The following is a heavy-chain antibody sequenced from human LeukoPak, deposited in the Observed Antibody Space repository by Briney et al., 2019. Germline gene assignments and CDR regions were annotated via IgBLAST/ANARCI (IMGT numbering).Heavy chain of an antibody. Sequence: GASVKVSCKASGYTFTSYDINWVRQATVQGLEWMGWINPNSGATKYAQKFQGRVTMTRDTSIRTAYMELSRLRSDDTAVYYCARSPMTIFGVVLRYYFDYWGQGTLVTVSS. D-gene: IGHD3-3*01. CDR2: INPNSGAT. V-gene: IGHV1-2*02. CDR1: GYTFTSYD. J-gene: IGHJ4*02. CDR3: ARSPMTIFGVVLRYYFDY.